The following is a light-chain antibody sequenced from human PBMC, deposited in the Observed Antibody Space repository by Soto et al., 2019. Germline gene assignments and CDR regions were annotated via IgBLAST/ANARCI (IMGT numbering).Light chain of an antibody. V-gene: IGKV1-16*01. CDR2: SAS. CDR3: QHYIT. J-gene: IGKJ1*01. Sequence: DIQMTQSPSSVSASVGDRVTITCRASQGIGDRLAWFQQKPGKAPKYLIQSASSLQSGVPSTFSGSGSGTEFTLTISSLQPDDFATYYCQHYITFGQGTKVDIK. CDR1: QGIGDR.